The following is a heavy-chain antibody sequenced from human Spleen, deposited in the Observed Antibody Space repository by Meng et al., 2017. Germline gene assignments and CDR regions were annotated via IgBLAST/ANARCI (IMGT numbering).Heavy chain of an antibody. D-gene: IGHD3-22*01. CDR1: GFTFSNAW. CDR3: TTELPQKNYYDSSWASI. Sequence: GGSLRLSCAASGFTFSNAWMSWVRQAPGKGLEWVGRIKSKTDGGTTDYAAPVKGRFTISRDDSKNTLYLQMNSLKTEDTAVYYCTTELPQKNYYDSSWASIWGQGTMVTVSS. V-gene: IGHV3-15*01. CDR2: IKSKTDGGTT. J-gene: IGHJ3*02.